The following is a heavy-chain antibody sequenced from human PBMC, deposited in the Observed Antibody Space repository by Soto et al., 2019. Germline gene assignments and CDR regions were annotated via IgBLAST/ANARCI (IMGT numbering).Heavy chain of an antibody. V-gene: IGHV1-18*01. D-gene: IGHD3-10*01. Sequence: SVKGDCKAAGYTFTSYGIGWVRQAPGQGLEWMGWISAYNGNTNYAQKLQGRVTMTTDTSTSTAYMELRSLRSDDTAVYYCARVMGFGELLLYYYMDVWGKGTTVTVSS. CDR3: ARVMGFGELLLYYYMDV. CDR2: ISAYNGNT. CDR1: GYTFTSYG. J-gene: IGHJ6*03.